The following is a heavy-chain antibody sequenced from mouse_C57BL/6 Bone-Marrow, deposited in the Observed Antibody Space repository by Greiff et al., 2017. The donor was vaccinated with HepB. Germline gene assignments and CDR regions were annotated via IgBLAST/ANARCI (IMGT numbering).Heavy chain of an antibody. V-gene: IGHV14-2*01. D-gene: IGHD1-1*01. CDR2: IDPEDGET. CDR3: ARGYYGSNYLYYYAMDY. CDR1: GFNIKDYY. J-gene: IGHJ4*01. Sequence: EVHLVESGAELVKPGASVKLSCTASGFNIKDYYMHWVKQRTEQGLEWIGRIDPEDGETKYAPKFQGKATITADTSSNTAYLQLSSLTSEDTAVYYCARGYYGSNYLYYYAMDYWGQGTSVTVSS.